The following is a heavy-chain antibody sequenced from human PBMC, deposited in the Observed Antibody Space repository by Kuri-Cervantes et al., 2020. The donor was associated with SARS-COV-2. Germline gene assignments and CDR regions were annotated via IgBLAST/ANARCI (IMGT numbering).Heavy chain of an antibody. D-gene: IGHD5-24*01. V-gene: IGHV1-18*01. J-gene: IGHJ4*02. CDR2: ISAYNGNT. CDR1: GYTFTSYG. Sequence: ASVKVSCKASGYTFTSYGISWVRQAPGQGLEWMGWISAYNGNTNYAQKLQGRVTITRDTSASTAYMELRSLRSEDTAVYYCARYRGDGYNHFDYWGQGTLVTVSS. CDR3: ARYRGDGYNHFDY.